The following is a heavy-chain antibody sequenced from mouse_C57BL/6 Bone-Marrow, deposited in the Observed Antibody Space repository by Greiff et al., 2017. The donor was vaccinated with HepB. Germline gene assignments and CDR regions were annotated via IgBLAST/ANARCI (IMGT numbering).Heavy chain of an antibody. J-gene: IGHJ1*03. D-gene: IGHD1-1*01. V-gene: IGHV1-55*01. CDR2: IYPGSGST. CDR1: GYTFTSYW. Sequence: QVQLQQSGAELVKPGASVKMSCKASGYTFTSYWITWVKQRPGQGLEWIGDIYPGSGSTNYNEKFKSKATLTVDTSSSTAYMQLISLTSEDSAVYDCERVGYCCCSYWGTGTTLTVSS. CDR3: ERVGYCCCSY.